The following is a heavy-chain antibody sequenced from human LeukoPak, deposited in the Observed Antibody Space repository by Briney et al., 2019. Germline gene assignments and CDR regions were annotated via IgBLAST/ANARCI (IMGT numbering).Heavy chain of an antibody. J-gene: IGHJ4*02. Sequence: SQTLSLTCTVSGGSISSGDYYWSWIRQPPGKGLEWIGYIYYSGSTYYNPSLKSRVTISVDTPKNQFSLKLSSVTAADTAVYYCARARTTYRYSSGWYFDYWGQGTLVTVSS. CDR3: ARARTTYRYSSGWYFDY. V-gene: IGHV4-30-4*08. CDR1: GGSISSGDYY. CDR2: IYYSGST. D-gene: IGHD6-19*01.